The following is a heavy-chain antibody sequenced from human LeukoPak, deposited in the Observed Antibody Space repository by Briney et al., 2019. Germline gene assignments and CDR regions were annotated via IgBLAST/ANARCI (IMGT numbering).Heavy chain of an antibody. J-gene: IGHJ6*03. Sequence: GGSLRLSCAASGFTFSSYWMSWVRQAPGKGLGWVANIKEDGGEKYSVDSVKGRFTISRDNAKNSLYLQMNSLRAEDTAVYYCARAPAYYYDSSGCCYMDVWGKGTTVTISS. CDR1: GFTFSSYW. CDR3: ARAPAYYYDSSGCCYMDV. V-gene: IGHV3-7*03. CDR2: IKEDGGEK. D-gene: IGHD3-22*01.